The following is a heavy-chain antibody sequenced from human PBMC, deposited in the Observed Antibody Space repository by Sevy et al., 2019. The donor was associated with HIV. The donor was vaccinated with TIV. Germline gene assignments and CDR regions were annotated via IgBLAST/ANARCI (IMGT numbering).Heavy chain of an antibody. J-gene: IGHJ6*02. V-gene: IGHV1-69*13. CDR3: ARRGGSIAARFYYYYGMDV. CDR2: IIPIFCTA. D-gene: IGHD6-6*01. CDR1: GGTFSSYA. Sequence: ASVKVSCKASGGTFSSYAISWVRQAPGQGLEWMGGIIPIFCTANYAQKVQGRVTITADESTRTAYMELSSLRSEDTAVYYCARRGGSIAARFYYYYGMDVWGQGTTVTVSS.